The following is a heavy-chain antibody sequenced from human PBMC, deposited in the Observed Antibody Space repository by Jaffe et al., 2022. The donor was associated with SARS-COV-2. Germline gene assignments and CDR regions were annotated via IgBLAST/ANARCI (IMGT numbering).Heavy chain of an antibody. CDR2: IKNKADGGTI. J-gene: IGHJ4*02. D-gene: IGHD4-17*01. CDR3: TAARGDYVRY. CDR1: GFTFTSAW. Sequence: EVQLVESGGGLVEPGGSLRLSCAASGFTFTSAWMSWVRQAPGRGLEWVGRIKNKADGGTIDYAAPVKGRFTVSRDDSKNTLYLQMNSLKTEDTAVYYCTAARGDYVRYWGQGTLVTVSS. V-gene: IGHV3-15*01.